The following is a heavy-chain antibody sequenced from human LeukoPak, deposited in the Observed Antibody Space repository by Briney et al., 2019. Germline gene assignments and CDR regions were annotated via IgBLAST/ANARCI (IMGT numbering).Heavy chain of an antibody. CDR3: ARHTEGIAGVGDAFDI. J-gene: IGHJ3*02. CDR1: GGSISSYY. CDR2: IYYSGST. D-gene: IGHD6-13*01. V-gene: IGHV4-59*08. Sequence: PSETLSLTCTVSGGSISSYYWSWIRQPPGKGLEWIGYIYYSGSTNYNPFLKSRVTISVDTSKNQFSLKLSSVTAADTAVYYCARHTEGIAGVGDAFDIWGQGTMVTVSS.